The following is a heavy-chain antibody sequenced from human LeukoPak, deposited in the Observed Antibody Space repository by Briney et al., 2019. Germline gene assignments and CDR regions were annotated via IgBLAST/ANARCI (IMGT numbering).Heavy chain of an antibody. J-gene: IGHJ4*02. CDR1: GYTFTSYY. Sequence: GASVKVSCKASGYTFTSYYMHWVRQAPGQGLEWMGIINPSGGTTTYAPKFQGRVTMTRDTSTSTVYMELSSLRSEDTAVYYCARGGTDYYDSSGFSGYWGQGALVTVSS. D-gene: IGHD3-22*01. V-gene: IGHV1-46*01. CDR3: ARGGTDYYDSSGFSGY. CDR2: INPSGGTT.